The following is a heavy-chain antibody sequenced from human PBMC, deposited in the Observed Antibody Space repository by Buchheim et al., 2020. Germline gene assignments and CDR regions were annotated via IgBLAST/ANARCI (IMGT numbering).Heavy chain of an antibody. CDR3: ARVRYCGGDCYLYGMDV. D-gene: IGHD2-21*01. CDR2: IWYDGSNK. Sequence: QVQLVESGGGVVQPGRSLRLSCAASGFTFSSYGMHWVRQAPGKGLEWVAVIWYDGSNKYYADSVKGRFTISRDNSKKTLYLQMNSLRAEDTAVYYCARVRYCGGDCYLYGMDVWGQGTT. V-gene: IGHV3-33*01. J-gene: IGHJ6*02. CDR1: GFTFSSYG.